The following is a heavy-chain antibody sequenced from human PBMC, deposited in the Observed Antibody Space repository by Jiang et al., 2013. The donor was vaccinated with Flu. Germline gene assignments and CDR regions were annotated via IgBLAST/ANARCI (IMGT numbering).Heavy chain of an antibody. V-gene: IGHV1-69*01. CDR2: IIPIFGTA. J-gene: IGHJ4*02. CDR3: ARGSHFTYYDFWSGYSY. D-gene: IGHD3-3*01. Sequence: SSVKVSCKASGGTFSSYAISWVRQAPGQGLEWMGGIIPIFGTANYAQKFQGRVTITADESTSTAYMELSSLRSEDTAVYYCARGSHFTYYDFWSGYSYWGQGTLVTVSS. CDR1: GGTFSSYA.